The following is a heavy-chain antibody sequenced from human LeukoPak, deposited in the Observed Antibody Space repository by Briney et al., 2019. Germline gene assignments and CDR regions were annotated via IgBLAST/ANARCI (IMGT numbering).Heavy chain of an antibody. Sequence: ASVKVSCKASGYTFTGYYMHWVRQAPGQGLEWMGWINPNSGGTNYAQKFQGRVTMTGDTSISTAYMELSRLRSDDTAVYYCARDHPSLWFGEKYHYGMDVWGQGTTVTVSS. CDR3: ARDHPSLWFGEKYHYGMDV. J-gene: IGHJ6*02. CDR1: GYTFTGYY. V-gene: IGHV1-2*02. CDR2: INPNSGGT. D-gene: IGHD3-10*01.